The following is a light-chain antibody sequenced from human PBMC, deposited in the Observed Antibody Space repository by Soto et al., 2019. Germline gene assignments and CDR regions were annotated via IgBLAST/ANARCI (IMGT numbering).Light chain of an antibody. CDR3: SSYAGTEVV. CDR1: SSDVGGYNY. J-gene: IGLJ2*01. CDR2: DVS. V-gene: IGLV2-11*01. Sequence: QSVLTQPRSVSGSPGQSVTISCTGTSSDVGGYNYVSWYQQHPGKAPKLMIYDVSKRPSGVPDRFSGSKSGNTASLTVSGLQAEDEGDYYCSSYAGTEVVFGGGTKLTVL.